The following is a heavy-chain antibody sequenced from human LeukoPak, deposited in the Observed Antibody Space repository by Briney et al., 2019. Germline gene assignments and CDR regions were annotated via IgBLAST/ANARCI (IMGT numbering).Heavy chain of an antibody. J-gene: IGHJ4*02. Sequence: ASVKVSCKTSGYTFSNYGISWVRQAPGQGLEWMGWISAYSGNTNYPQKVQGRVTMTTDTSTSTAYMELRSLRSDDTAVYYCARDIATVVHQDWGQGTLVTVSS. CDR3: ARDIATVVHQD. CDR2: ISAYSGNT. D-gene: IGHD3-22*01. V-gene: IGHV1-18*01. CDR1: GYTFSNYG.